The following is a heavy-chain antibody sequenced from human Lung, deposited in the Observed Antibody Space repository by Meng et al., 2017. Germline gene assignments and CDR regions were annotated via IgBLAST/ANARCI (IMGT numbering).Heavy chain of an antibody. CDR3: ARFETVGVATGDF. CDR2: ISSDSRYI. V-gene: IGHV3-21*01. D-gene: IGHD2-15*01. Sequence: EVQLVESGGGLVTPGGSLRLSCAASGFTFSNYSMNWVRQAPGKELEWVSSISSDSRYIFYADSVKGRFTISRDNDKKLLYLQMNSLSPEDTAVFYCARFETVGVATGDFWGQGTLVTVSS. CDR1: GFTFSNYS. J-gene: IGHJ4*02.